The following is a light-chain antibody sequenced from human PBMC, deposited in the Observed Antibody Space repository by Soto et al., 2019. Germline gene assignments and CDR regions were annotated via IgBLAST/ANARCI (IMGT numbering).Light chain of an antibody. CDR2: EAS. CDR1: QGITNR. Sequence: DIQMTQSPSSVSASVGDRVTITCRASQGITNRLAWYQQKPGKAPKLLIYEASSLQSGVPSRISGSGSGTDFTLTISSLQPEDFATYYCQQANSFPITFGQKTRLEIK. V-gene: IGKV1D-12*01. J-gene: IGKJ5*01. CDR3: QQANSFPIT.